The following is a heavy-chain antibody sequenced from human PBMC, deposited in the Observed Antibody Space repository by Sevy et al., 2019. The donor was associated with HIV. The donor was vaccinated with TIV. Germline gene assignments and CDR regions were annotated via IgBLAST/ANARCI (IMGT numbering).Heavy chain of an antibody. CDR2: ISHDGINE. CDR3: ANAYSGSYSHSYLYALDV. Sequence: GGSLRLSCIGSGFSFSYYGIHWVRQAPGKGLDWVALISHDGINEYYADSVKGRFTISRDNSKNTVYLEMNSLRNVDMAIYFCANAYSGSYSHSYLYALDVWGQLTTVTISS. V-gene: IGHV3-30*18. D-gene: IGHD1-26*01. CDR1: GFSFSYYG. J-gene: IGHJ6*02.